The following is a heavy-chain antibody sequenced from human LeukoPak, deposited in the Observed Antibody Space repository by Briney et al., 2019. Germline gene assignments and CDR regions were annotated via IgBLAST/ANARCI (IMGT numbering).Heavy chain of an antibody. Sequence: SETLSLTCTVSGGSISSYYWSWIRQPPGKGLEWIGYIYYSGSTSYNPSLKSRVTISVDTSKNQFSLKLRSVTAADTAVYYCARGSTTVAGYIHSILAKYYFDYWGQGTLVTVS. CDR3: ARGSTTVAGYIHSILAKYYFDY. V-gene: IGHV4-59*01. J-gene: IGHJ4*02. CDR2: IYYSGST. D-gene: IGHD6-19*01. CDR1: GGSISSYY.